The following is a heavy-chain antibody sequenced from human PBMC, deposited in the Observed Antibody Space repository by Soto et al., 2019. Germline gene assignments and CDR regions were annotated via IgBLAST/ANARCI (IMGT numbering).Heavy chain of an antibody. CDR2: TYYRSKWYN. CDR1: GDSVSSNSAA. V-gene: IGHV6-1*01. D-gene: IGHD3-9*01. Sequence: SQTLSLTCAISGDSVSSNSAAWNWIRQSPSRGLEWLGRTYYRSKWYNDYAVSVKSRITINPDTSKNQFSLQLNSVTPEDTAVYYCARAPTSYDILTGYHDAFDIWGQGTMVTVSS. CDR3: ARAPTSYDILTGYHDAFDI. J-gene: IGHJ3*02.